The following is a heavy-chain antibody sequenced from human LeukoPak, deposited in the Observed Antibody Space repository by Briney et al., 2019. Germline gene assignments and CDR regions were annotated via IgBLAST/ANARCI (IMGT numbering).Heavy chain of an antibody. J-gene: IGHJ6*02. D-gene: IGHD2-15*01. V-gene: IGHV4-39*07. CDR1: GGSISSSSYY. CDR3: ARVAPHCSGGSCSVYYYYGMDV. CDR2: IYYSGST. Sequence: PSETLSLTCTVSGGSISSSSYYWGWIRQPPGKGLEWIGSIYYSGSTYYNPSLKSRVTISVDTSKNQFSLKLSSVTAADTAVYYCARVAPHCSGGSCSVYYYYGMDVWGQGTTVTVSS.